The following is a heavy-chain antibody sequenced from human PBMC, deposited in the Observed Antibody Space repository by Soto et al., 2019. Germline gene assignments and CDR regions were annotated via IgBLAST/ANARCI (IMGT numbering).Heavy chain of an antibody. CDR2: IIPIFGTA. CDR1: GGTFSSYA. V-gene: IGHV1-69*12. Sequence: QVQLVQSGAEVKKPGSSVKVSCKASGGTFSSYAISWVRQAPGQGLEWMGGIIPIFGTANYAQKFQGRVTITADESTSTAYVELGSLRSEDTAVYYCARVGLVPAATRDYYGMDVWGQGTTVTVSS. J-gene: IGHJ6*02. D-gene: IGHD2-2*01. CDR3: ARVGLVPAATRDYYGMDV.